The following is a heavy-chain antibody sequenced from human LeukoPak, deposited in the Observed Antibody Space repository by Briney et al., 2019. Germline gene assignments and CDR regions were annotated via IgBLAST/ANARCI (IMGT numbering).Heavy chain of an antibody. CDR1: GGSFSGYY. CDR2: INHSGST. J-gene: IGHJ6*03. Sequence: SETLSLTCAVYGGSFSGYYWSWIPQPPGKGLEWIGEINHSGSTNYNPSLKSRVTISVDTSKNQFSLNLSSVTAAGTAVYYCARSYCSSTSCYAAYYYYMDVWGKGTTVTVSS. D-gene: IGHD2-2*01. V-gene: IGHV4-34*01. CDR3: ARSYCSSTSCYAAYYYYMDV.